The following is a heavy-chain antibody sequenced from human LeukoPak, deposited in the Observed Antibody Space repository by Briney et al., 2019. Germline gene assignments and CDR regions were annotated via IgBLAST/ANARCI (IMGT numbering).Heavy chain of an antibody. CDR1: GGTFSSYA. V-gene: IGHV1-69*05. Sequence: GSSVKVSCKASGGTFSSYAISWVRQAPGQGLEWMGGIIPIFGTANYAQKFQGRVTITTDESTSTAYMELSSLRSEDTAVYYCARDDPSYGSGSKEPYYYYYMDGWGKGTTVTVSS. CDR3: ARDDPSYGSGSKEPYYYYYMDG. D-gene: IGHD3-10*01. J-gene: IGHJ6*03. CDR2: IIPIFGTA.